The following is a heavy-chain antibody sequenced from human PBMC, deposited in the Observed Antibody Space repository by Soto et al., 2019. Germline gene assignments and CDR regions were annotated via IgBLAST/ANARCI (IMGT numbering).Heavy chain of an antibody. CDR1: GFTFSSYA. CDR3: AKTTRFMITFGGVSDY. CDR2: ISGSGGST. J-gene: IGHJ4*02. D-gene: IGHD3-16*01. V-gene: IGHV3-23*01. Sequence: EVQLLESGGGLVQPGGSLRLSCAASGFTFSSYAMSWVRKAPGKGLEWVSAISGSGGSTYYADSVKGRFTISRDNSKNTLYLQMNSLRAEDTAVYYCAKTTRFMITFGGVSDYWGQGTLVTVSS.